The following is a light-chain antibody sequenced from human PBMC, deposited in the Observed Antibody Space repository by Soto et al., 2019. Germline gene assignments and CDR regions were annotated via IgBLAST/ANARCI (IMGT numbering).Light chain of an antibody. J-gene: IGKJ1*01. V-gene: IGKV1-5*03. CDR2: KTS. CDR3: QQYHSYSWT. Sequence: DIQMTQSPSTLSASLGDRVTITCRASQTISAWVAWYQQKPGKAPKLLIYKTSSLESGVPPRFSGSGSGTEFTLTISSLQPDDSATYYCQQYHSYSWTFGQGTKVEIK. CDR1: QTISAW.